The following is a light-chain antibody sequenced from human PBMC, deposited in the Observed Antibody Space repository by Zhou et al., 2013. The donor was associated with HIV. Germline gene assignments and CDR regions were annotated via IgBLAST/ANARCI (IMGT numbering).Light chain of an antibody. J-gene: IGKJ5*01. V-gene: IGKV1-16*01. CDR3: QQYHIYPVT. CDR2: EAS. CDR1: QGINNY. Sequence: DIQMTQSPSSLSASIGDRVTITCRASQGINNYLAWFQQKPGKAPKSLIYEASSLQSGVTSRVSGSGSGTEFTLTISSLQPDDFAAFYCQQYHIYPVTFGPGTRLQI.